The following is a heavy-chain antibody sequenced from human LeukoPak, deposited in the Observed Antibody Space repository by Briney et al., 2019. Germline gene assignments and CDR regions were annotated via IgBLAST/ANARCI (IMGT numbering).Heavy chain of an antibody. D-gene: IGHD6-19*01. CDR2: ISYDGTNK. V-gene: IGHV3-30*03. Sequence: GGSLRLSCAASGFTFSDYAIHWVRQTPDKGLAWVAVISYDGTNKKYADSVKGRCTLSRDNSKNTLYLQMNSLRAEDTAVYYCAREGRSGWSVYYYYYYMDVWGKGTTVTVSS. CDR1: GFTFSDYA. J-gene: IGHJ6*03. CDR3: AREGRSGWSVYYYYYYMDV.